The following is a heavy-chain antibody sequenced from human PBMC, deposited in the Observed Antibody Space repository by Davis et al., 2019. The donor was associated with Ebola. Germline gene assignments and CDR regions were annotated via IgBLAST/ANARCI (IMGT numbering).Heavy chain of an antibody. CDR1: GYTFISYD. CDR3: ASYAGTGAALYGMDV. CDR2: IIPIFGTA. J-gene: IGHJ6*02. D-gene: IGHD1-26*01. Sequence: SVKVSCKASGYTFISYDINWVRQATGQGLEWLVGIIPIFGTANYAQKFQGRVTITADESTSTAHMELSSLRSEDTAVYYCASYAGTGAALYGMDVWGQGTTVTVSS. V-gene: IGHV1-69*13.